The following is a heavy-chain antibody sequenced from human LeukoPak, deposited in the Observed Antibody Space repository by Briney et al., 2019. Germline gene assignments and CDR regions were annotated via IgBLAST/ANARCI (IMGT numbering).Heavy chain of an antibody. CDR3: ARDGYYDSSLDY. CDR1: EFPFISIT. D-gene: IGHD3-22*01. CDR2: ISSSSSYI. Sequence: GGSLGLPLEPSEFPFISITINWFRKPPGKGRGWVSSISSSSSYIYYADSVKGRFTISRDNAKNSLYLQMNSLRAEDTAVYYCARDGYYDSSLDYWGQGTLVTVSS. V-gene: IGHV3-21*01. J-gene: IGHJ4*02.